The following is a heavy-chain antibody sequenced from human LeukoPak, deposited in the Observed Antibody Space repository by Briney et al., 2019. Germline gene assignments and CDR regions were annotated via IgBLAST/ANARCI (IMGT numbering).Heavy chain of an antibody. J-gene: IGHJ4*02. Sequence: GGSLRLSCAASGFSFITYNMNWVRQAPGKGLEWVSYISDSSSSIYYADSVKGRFTISRDNAKNSLYLQMNSLRAEDTAVYYCARALAGFSPNFDYWGQGTLVTVSS. CDR1: GFSFITYN. D-gene: IGHD3-16*01. CDR2: ISDSSSSI. V-gene: IGHV3-48*01. CDR3: ARALAGFSPNFDY.